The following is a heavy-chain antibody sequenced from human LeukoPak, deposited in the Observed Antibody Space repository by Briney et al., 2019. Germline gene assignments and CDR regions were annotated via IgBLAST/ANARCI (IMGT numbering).Heavy chain of an antibody. Sequence: SETLSLTCTVSGVSISSYYWSWIRQPPGKGLEWIGYIYYSGSTNYNPSLKSRVTISVDTSKNQFSLKLSSVTAADTAVYYCARDRRYSSGWHLFEYWGQGTLVTVSS. CDR2: IYYSGST. J-gene: IGHJ4*02. V-gene: IGHV4-59*01. CDR3: ARDRRYSSGWHLFEY. D-gene: IGHD6-19*01. CDR1: GVSISSYY.